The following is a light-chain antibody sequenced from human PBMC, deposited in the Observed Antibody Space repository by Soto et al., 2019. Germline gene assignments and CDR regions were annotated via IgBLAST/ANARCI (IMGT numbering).Light chain of an antibody. CDR2: DVD. CDR1: SSDVGGYNY. CDR3: CSYAGSYPFV. V-gene: IGLV2-11*01. Sequence: ALTQPRSVSGSPGQSVTISCTGTSSDVGGYNYVSWYQHHPGKAPKLMIYDVDKRPSGVPGRFSGSKSGNTASLTISGLQAEDEADYYCCSYAGSYPFVFGTGTKVTVL. J-gene: IGLJ1*01.